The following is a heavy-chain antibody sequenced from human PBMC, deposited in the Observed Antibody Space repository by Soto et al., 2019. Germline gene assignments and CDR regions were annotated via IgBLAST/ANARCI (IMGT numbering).Heavy chain of an antibody. CDR3: AKADGEQWLVPHLDN. J-gene: IGHJ4*02. CDR1: GFNFKKFA. D-gene: IGHD6-19*01. CDR2: ISCCGGST. Sequence: EVQLLESGGGVVQPGGSLRLSCVASGFNFKKFAMAWDRQAPGEGLEWVSGISCCGGSTSYADSVKGRFSIARDDSKNTLSLQMNSLRVEDTAQYYCAKADGEQWLVPHLDNWGQGTRVTVS. V-gene: IGHV3-23*01.